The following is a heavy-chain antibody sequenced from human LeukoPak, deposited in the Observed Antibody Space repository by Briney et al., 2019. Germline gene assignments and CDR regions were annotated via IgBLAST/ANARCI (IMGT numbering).Heavy chain of an antibody. CDR3: ARAHCTATSCHHFDY. D-gene: IGHD2-2*01. CDR2: IYNSGGT. Sequence: SETLSLTCTVSGGSFSSYYWSWIRHPAGKGLDWIGRIYNSGGTNYNPSLESRVTMSVDTSKNQFSLKLSSVTAADTAVYYCARAHCTATSCHHFDYWGQGALVTVSS. CDR1: GGSFSSYY. J-gene: IGHJ4*02. V-gene: IGHV4-4*07.